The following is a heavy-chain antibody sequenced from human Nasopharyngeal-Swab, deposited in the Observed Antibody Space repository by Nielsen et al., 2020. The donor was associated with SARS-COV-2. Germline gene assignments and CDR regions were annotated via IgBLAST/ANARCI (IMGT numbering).Heavy chain of an antibody. Sequence: GESLKISCAASGFTFDDYGMSWVRQAPGKGLEWVSGINWNGGSTGYADSVKGRFTISRDNAKNSLYLQMNSLRAEDTAVYYCARDGGSYNDYWGQGTLVTVSS. CDR1: GFTFDDYG. CDR3: ARDGGSYNDY. CDR2: INWNGGST. J-gene: IGHJ4*02. V-gene: IGHV3-20*04. D-gene: IGHD1-26*01.